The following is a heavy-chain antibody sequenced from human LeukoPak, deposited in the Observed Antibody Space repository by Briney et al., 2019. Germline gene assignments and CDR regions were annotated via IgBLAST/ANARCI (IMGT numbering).Heavy chain of an antibody. CDR3: AREIYSSRWIPSGSYHPYFDY. D-gene: IGHD6-13*01. CDR2: INPDSGGT. CDR1: GYTFTGYY. Sequence: ASVKVSCKASGYTFTGYYIHWVRQAPGHGLEWLGWINPDSGGTNYAQKLQARVTMTRDTSISTAYMELSGLRSDDTAVYYCAREIYSSRWIPSGSYHPYFDYWGQGTLVTVSS. V-gene: IGHV1-2*02. J-gene: IGHJ4*02.